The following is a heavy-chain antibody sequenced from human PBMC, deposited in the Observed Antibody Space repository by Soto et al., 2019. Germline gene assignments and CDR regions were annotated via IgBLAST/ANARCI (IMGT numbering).Heavy chain of an antibody. D-gene: IGHD3-10*01. CDR1: GYTFTGYY. CDR2: INPNSGGT. V-gene: IGHV1-2*04. J-gene: IGHJ6*02. Sequence: GASVKVSCKASGYTFTGYYMHWVRQAPGQGLEWMGWINPNSGGTNYAQKFQGWVTMARDTSISTAYMELSRLRSDDTAVYYCARAHRSFGDYYYGMDVWGQGTTVTVSS. CDR3: ARAHRSFGDYYYGMDV.